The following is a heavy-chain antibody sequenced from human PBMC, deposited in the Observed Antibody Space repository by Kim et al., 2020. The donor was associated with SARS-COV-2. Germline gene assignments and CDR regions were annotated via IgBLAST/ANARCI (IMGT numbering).Heavy chain of an antibody. CDR2: GST. J-gene: IGHJ4*02. CDR3: AREIGYCDY. V-gene: IGHV4-34*01. Sequence: GSTNYNPSLKSRVTISVDTSKNQFSLKLSSVTAADTAVYYCAREIGYCDYWGQGTLVTVSS.